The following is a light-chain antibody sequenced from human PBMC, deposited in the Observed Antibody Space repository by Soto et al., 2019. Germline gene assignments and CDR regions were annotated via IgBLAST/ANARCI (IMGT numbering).Light chain of an antibody. J-gene: IGKJ2*01. CDR1: QSVSSSY. CDR3: QQYGSSPMYT. Sequence: EIVLTQSPGTLSLSPGERATLSCRASQSVSSSYLAWYQQKPGQAPRLLIYGASSSATGIPDRFSGSGSGTDFPLTISRLEPEDFAVYYCQQYGSSPMYTFGQGTKLEI. CDR2: GAS. V-gene: IGKV3-20*01.